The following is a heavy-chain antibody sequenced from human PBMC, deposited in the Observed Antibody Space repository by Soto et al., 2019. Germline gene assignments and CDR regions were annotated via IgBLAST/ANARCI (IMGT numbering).Heavy chain of an antibody. CDR2: ISGSGGTT. J-gene: IGHJ6*02. V-gene: IGHV3-23*01. D-gene: IGHD3-3*01. Sequence: GGSLRLSCVAPGFTFENYAMSWVRQAPGKGLEWVSAISGSGGTTYYSDSVKGRFTISRDNSKNTVYLQMNDLRVEDAAEYFCAKDSWAIFGVPAGEYYAMDVWGQGTTVTVSS. CDR1: GFTFENYA. CDR3: AKDSWAIFGVPAGEYYAMDV.